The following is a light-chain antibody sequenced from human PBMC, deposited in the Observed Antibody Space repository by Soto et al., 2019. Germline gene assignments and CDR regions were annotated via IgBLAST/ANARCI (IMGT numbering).Light chain of an antibody. J-gene: IGKJ1*01. CDR2: DAS. CDR1: QSINNY. V-gene: IGKV1-5*01. Sequence: DIQMTQSPSTLSASVGDRVTVTCRASQSINNYLAWYQQKPGKAPKLLIYDASSLESGVPSRFSGSGSGTEFTLTISGLLPDDFATYYCQQYDTYSWTFGPGTKVDI. CDR3: QQYDTYSWT.